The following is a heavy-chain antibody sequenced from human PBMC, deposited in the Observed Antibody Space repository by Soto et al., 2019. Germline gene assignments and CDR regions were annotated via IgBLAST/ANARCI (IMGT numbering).Heavy chain of an antibody. J-gene: IGHJ4*02. V-gene: IGHV3-30*18. CDR1: GFTFSSYG. CDR2: TSYDGSNK. D-gene: IGHD5-12*01. Sequence: QVQLVESGGGVVQPGRSLRLSCAASGFTFSSYGMHWVRQAPGKGLEWVAVTSYDGSNKYYADSVKGRFTISRDNSKNTLYLQMNSLRAEDTAVYYCAKVAVEMATIDYFDYWGQGTLVTVSS. CDR3: AKVAVEMATIDYFDY.